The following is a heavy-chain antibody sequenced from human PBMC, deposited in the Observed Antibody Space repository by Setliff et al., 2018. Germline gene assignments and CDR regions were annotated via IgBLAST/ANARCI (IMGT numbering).Heavy chain of an antibody. D-gene: IGHD1-7*01. CDR2: IIPGLGIL. J-gene: IGHJ6*03. CDR1: GGTFNTYG. V-gene: IGHV1-69*10. CDR3: ASRTHPHVITGITQGGGWWYYYYMDV. Sequence: SVKVSCKASGGTFNTYGITWVRQAPAQGLEWMGGIIPGLGILDYAQKFQDRVTITADRSTSTAYMELSSLRSEDTAVYYCASRTHPHVITGITQGGGWWYYYYMDVWGKGTTVTVS.